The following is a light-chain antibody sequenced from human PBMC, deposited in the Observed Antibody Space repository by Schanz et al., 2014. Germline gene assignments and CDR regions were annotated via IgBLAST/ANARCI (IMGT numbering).Light chain of an antibody. CDR1: SSDVGGYNY. CDR2: DVN. J-gene: IGLJ3*02. V-gene: IGLV2-14*03. CDR3: SSYTSTNTLEV. Sequence: QSALTQPASVSGSPGQSITLSCTGTSSDVGGYNYVSWYQHHPGKAPKLMIYDVNNRPSGVSNRFSGSKSGNTASLTISGLQAEDEADYYCSSYTSTNTLEVFGGGTKLTVL.